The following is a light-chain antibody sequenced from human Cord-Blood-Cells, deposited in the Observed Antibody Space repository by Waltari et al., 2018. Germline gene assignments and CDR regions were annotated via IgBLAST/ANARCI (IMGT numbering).Light chain of an antibody. J-gene: IGKJ1*01. CDR1: QSVSSSY. CDR2: GAS. CDR3: QQYGSSPRT. V-gene: IGKV3-20*01. Sequence: EIVLTQSPGTLSLSPGARATLSCRASQSVSSSYLAWYQQKPGQAPRPLIYGASSRATGIPDRFSGSGSGTDFTLTISRLEPEDFAVYYCQQYGSSPRTFGQGTKVEIK.